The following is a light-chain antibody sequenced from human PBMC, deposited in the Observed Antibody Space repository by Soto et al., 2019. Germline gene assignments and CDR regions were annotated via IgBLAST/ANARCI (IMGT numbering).Light chain of an antibody. J-gene: IGKJ1*01. CDR2: DAS. Sequence: DIQMTQSPSTLSASVGDRVTITFRASQSISSWLAWYQQKPGKAPKLLIYDASSLQSGVPSRFRGSGSGTEFTLTISSLQPDDFATYYCQQYDSYPWTFGQGTKVDIK. CDR1: QSISSW. CDR3: QQYDSYPWT. V-gene: IGKV1-5*01.